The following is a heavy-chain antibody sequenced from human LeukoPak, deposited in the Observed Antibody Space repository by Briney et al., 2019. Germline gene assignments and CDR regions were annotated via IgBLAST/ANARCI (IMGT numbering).Heavy chain of an antibody. V-gene: IGHV1-18*01. D-gene: IGHD2-2*01. CDR2: ISAYNGST. CDR3: ARDTWLEDIVVVPAANDAFDI. Sequence: ASVKVSCKASGYTLTSYGISWVRQAPGQGLEWMGWISAYNGSTNYAQKLQGRVTMTTDTSTSTAYMELRSLRSDDTAVYYCARDTWLEDIVVVPAANDAFDIWGQGTMVTVSS. J-gene: IGHJ3*02. CDR1: GYTLTSYG.